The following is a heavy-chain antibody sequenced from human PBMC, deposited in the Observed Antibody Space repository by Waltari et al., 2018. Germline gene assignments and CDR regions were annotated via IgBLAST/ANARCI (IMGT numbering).Heavy chain of an antibody. CDR1: GYTFTDYY. CDR3: ATVLREVLDY. D-gene: IGHD5-12*01. J-gene: IGHJ4*02. Sequence: EVQLVQSGAEVKKPGATVKISCKASGYTFTDYYMQWVQQAPGKGIEWMGLVNLEHGEQINAEKSQGRVTITADTSTDTAYMELSSLRSEDTAVYYCATVLREVLDYWGQGTLVTVSS. CDR2: VNLEHGEQ. V-gene: IGHV1-69-2*01.